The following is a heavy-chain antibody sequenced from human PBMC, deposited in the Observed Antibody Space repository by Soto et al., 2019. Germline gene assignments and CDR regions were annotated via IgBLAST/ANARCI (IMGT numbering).Heavy chain of an antibody. CDR1: GFGVSNNY. D-gene: IGHD6-19*01. Sequence: PGGSLRLSCAASGFGVSNNYMSWVRQAPGKGLEWVSAINSGGNTYYADSVKGRFTISRDNSKNTLYLQMNSLRAEDTAVYYCAKDPAVAAAFDYWGQGTLVTVSS. V-gene: IGHV3-66*01. CDR2: INSGGNT. CDR3: AKDPAVAAAFDY. J-gene: IGHJ4*02.